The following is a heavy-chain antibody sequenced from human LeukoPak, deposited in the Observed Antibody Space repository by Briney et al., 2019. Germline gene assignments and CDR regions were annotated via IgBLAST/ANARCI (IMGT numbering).Heavy chain of an antibody. Sequence: ASVTVYCTSSGGTFSIYATSWVRQAPGPGLEWMRGLIAIFGTANYAQKFQGRVTITADKSTSTAYMELSSLRSEDTVVYYCARDAGPRYCSSTSCRNDYYYGMDVWGKGTTVTVSS. CDR3: ARDAGPRYCSSTSCRNDYYYGMDV. CDR2: LIAIFGTA. V-gene: IGHV1-69*06. J-gene: IGHJ6*04. D-gene: IGHD2-2*01. CDR1: GGTFSIYA.